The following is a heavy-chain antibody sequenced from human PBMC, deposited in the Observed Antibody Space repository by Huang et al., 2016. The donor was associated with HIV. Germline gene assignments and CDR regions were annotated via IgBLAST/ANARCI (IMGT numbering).Heavy chain of an antibody. CDR3: ARERMMSWLDDHDAFDI. D-gene: IGHD1-1*01. CDR1: GGSFSGYY. CDR2: INQSGST. V-gene: IGHV4-34*01. Sequence: QVQLQQWGAGLLKPSETLSLPCAVYGGSFSGYYWSWIRQSPGKGLEWIGEINQSGSTNYNPSLKRRLTISVETSKNQFSLKLSSVTAADTAVYYCARERMMSWLDDHDAFDIWGQGTMVTVSS. J-gene: IGHJ3*02.